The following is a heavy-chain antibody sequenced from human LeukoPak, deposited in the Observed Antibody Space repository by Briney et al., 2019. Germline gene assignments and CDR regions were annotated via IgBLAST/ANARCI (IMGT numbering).Heavy chain of an antibody. Sequence: SESLSLTCTVSGDSISRSYWSWVRQPPGKGLEWIGYIYYIGSTNYNPSPKSRVTTSIDTSKNHFSLKLSYVTAADTAADYFARHAGSSWSFFDYWGQGTLVTASS. D-gene: IGHD6-13*01. J-gene: IGHJ4*02. V-gene: IGHV4-59*08. CDR2: IYYIGST. CDR1: GDSISRSY. CDR3: ARHAGSSWSFFDY.